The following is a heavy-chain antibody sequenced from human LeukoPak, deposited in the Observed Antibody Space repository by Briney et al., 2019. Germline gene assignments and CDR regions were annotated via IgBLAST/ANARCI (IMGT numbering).Heavy chain of an antibody. Sequence: GASVKVSCKASGYTFATYGVGWLRQAPGQGLEWMGWINPYNGNTHYAQKLQGRVTMTTDTSTSTAYMELRSLRSDDTAVYYCAREGIQLWLDLSYWGQGTLVTVSS. V-gene: IGHV1-18*01. D-gene: IGHD5-18*01. CDR1: GYTFATYG. CDR2: INPYNGNT. J-gene: IGHJ4*02. CDR3: AREGIQLWLDLSY.